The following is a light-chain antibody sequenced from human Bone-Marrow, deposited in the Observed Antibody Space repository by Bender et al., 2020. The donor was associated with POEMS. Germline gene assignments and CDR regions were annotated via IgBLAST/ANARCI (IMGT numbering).Light chain of an antibody. V-gene: IGLV2-8*01. CDR2: AVN. CDR1: SSDVGGYNY. Sequence: QSALTQPPSASGSPGQSVTISCTGSSSDVGGYNYVSWYQQYPGKAPKLMVFAVNQRPSGIPERFSGSGSGTIVTLTISGVQAEDEGVYYCQSGDSSDSDPVVFGGGTKLTVL. J-gene: IGLJ2*01. CDR3: QSGDSSDSDPVV.